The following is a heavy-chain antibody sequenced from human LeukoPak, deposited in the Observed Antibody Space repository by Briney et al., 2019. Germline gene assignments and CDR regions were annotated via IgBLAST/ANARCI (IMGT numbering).Heavy chain of an antibody. Sequence: GGSLRLSCAASGFTFSSYAMHWVRQAPGKGLEWVAVISDGGSNKYYADSVKGRFTISRDNSKNTLYLQMNSLRAEDTAVYYCARGSYGPLENYFDYWGQGTLVTVSS. J-gene: IGHJ4*02. CDR1: GFTFSSYA. CDR3: ARGSYGPLENYFDY. D-gene: IGHD5-18*01. CDR2: ISDGGSNK. V-gene: IGHV3-30-3*01.